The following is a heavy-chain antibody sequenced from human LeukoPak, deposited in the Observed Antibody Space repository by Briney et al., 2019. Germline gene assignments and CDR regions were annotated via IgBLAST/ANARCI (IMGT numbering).Heavy chain of an antibody. Sequence: LRLSCAASGFTFSSYWSWIRQPPGKGLEWIGYIYYSGSTYYNPSLKSRVTISVDTSKNQFSLKLSSVTAADTAVYYCARESLRYGAFDIWGQGTMVTVSS. CDR1: GFTFSSY. CDR2: IYYSGST. V-gene: IGHV4-30-4*01. D-gene: IGHD5/OR15-5a*01. CDR3: ARESLRYGAFDI. J-gene: IGHJ3*02.